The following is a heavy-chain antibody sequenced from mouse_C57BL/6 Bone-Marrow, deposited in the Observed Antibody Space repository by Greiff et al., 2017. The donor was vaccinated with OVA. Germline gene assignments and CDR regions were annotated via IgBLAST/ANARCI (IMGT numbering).Heavy chain of an antibody. D-gene: IGHD3-2*02. CDR2: IDSSDSYT. Sequence: QVQLQQPGAELVMPGASVKLSCKASGYTFTSYWMHWVQQRPGQGLEWIGEIDSSDSYTNYNQKFKGKYTLTVDKSSSTAYMQLSSLTSEDSAVDYGARWSSGCFAYWGQGTLVTVSA. J-gene: IGHJ3*01. CDR3: ARWSSGCFAY. V-gene: IGHV1-69*01. CDR1: GYTFTSYW.